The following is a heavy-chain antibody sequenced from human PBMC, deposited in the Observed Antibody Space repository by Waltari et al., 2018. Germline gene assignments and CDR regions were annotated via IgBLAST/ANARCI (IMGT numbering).Heavy chain of an antibody. V-gene: IGHV4-4*07. CDR3: ARDRGGLGPGNWFDA. J-gene: IGHJ5*02. CDR2: INIHINGEP. D-gene: IGHD2-15*01. CDR1: GDSISSNY. Sequence: QVQLQESGPGLVKPSETLSLTCTVSGDSISSNYWSWIRQPAGRGLEWIARINIHINGEPDRHPSLESRVTMSVDTSKNQFSLKLRSVTAADTAVYFCARDRGGLGPGNWFDAWGQGTLVTVSS.